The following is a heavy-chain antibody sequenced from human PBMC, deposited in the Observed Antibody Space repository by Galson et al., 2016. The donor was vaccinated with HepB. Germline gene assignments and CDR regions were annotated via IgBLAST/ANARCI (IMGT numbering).Heavy chain of an antibody. CDR1: GSTFASYG. CDR2: ITSSGGAI. D-gene: IGHD2/OR15-2a*01. CDR3: ARDIYGPTYFYYYGLDV. V-gene: IGHV3-48*01. Sequence: SLRLSCAGSGSTFASYGMNWVRQAPGKGLEWVSYITSSGGAIYYTDSVKGRFTISRDNAKNSLYLQMNSLRAEDTAVYYCARDIYGPTYFYYYGLDVWGEGTTVTVSA. J-gene: IGHJ6*04.